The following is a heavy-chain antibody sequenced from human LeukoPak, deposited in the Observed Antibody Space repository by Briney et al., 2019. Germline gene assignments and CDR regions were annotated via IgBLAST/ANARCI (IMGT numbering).Heavy chain of an antibody. Sequence: ASVTVSCKASGYTFTSYYIHWVRQAPGQGLEWMGIINPSAGSTSYAQKFQGRVTMTRDTSTNTVYMELSSLRSEDTAVYYCARGDYYDSSGYSHTDYWGQGTLVTVSS. CDR2: INPSAGST. CDR3: ARGDYYDSSGYSHTDY. J-gene: IGHJ4*02. V-gene: IGHV1-46*01. CDR1: GYTFTSYY. D-gene: IGHD3-22*01.